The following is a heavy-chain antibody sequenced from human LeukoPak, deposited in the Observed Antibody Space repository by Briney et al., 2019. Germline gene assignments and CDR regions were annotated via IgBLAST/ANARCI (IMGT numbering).Heavy chain of an antibody. CDR3: ARHVTLAAAGHDAFDI. CDR1: GGSISSYY. CDR2: IYYSGST. Sequence: PSETLSLTCTVSGGSISSYYWGWIRQPPGKGLEWIGSIYYSGSTYYNPSLKSRVTISVDTSKNQFSLKLSSVTAADTAVYYCARHVTLAAAGHDAFDIWGQGTMVTVSS. J-gene: IGHJ3*02. D-gene: IGHD6-13*01. V-gene: IGHV4-39*01.